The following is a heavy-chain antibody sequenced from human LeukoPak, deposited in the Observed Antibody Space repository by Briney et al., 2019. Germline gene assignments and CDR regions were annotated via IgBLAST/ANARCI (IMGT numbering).Heavy chain of an antibody. V-gene: IGHV4-59*01. CDR1: GGSICRYY. CDR3: ARVALADLKSMDA. J-gene: IGHJ6*02. CDR2: IYYSGST. Sequence: SETLSLTCIVPGGSICRYYWIWGRQPPGKGLEWSGYIYYSGSTNYNPSLKSRVTISVDTSNNQFSLKLSSVTTADTAVYYCARVALADLKSMDAWGQGNTVTVSS. D-gene: IGHD6-13*01.